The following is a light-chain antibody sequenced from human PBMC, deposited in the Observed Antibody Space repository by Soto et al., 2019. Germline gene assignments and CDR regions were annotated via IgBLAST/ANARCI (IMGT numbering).Light chain of an antibody. CDR1: QSVSSN. CDR3: QQYHNWPRT. J-gene: IGKJ1*01. Sequence: EIVMTQSPATLSVSPGERATLSCRASQSVSSNLAWYQQKPGQAPRLLIYGASTRATGIPARFSGSGSGTEFTLTLSSLQSEDFALYYCQQYHNWPRTFGQGTKVEIK. V-gene: IGKV3-15*01. CDR2: GAS.